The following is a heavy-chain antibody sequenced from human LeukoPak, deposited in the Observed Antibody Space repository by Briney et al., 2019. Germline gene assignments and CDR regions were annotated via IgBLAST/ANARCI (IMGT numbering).Heavy chain of an antibody. V-gene: IGHV3-23*01. D-gene: IGHD5-24*01. CDR1: GFTFSSYG. Sequence: GGTLRLSCAASGFTFSSYGMSWVRQAPGKGLEWVSAISGSGGSTYYADSVKGRFTISRDNSKNTLYLRMNSLRAEDTAVYYCAKDVDGYNVLDYWGQGTLVTVSS. CDR2: ISGSGGST. J-gene: IGHJ4*02. CDR3: AKDVDGYNVLDY.